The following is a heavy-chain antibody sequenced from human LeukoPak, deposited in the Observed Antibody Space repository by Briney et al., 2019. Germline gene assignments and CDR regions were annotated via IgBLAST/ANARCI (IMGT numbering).Heavy chain of an antibody. CDR3: ASGERVVTAIPGFYFDY. CDR2: INPNSDGT. CDR1: GYTFTAYY. J-gene: IGHJ4*02. D-gene: IGHD2-21*02. V-gene: IGHV1-2*02. Sequence: GASVTLSFTASGYTFTAYYMHWVRQAPGQGLEWMGWINPNSDGTDYAQKSQGRVTMTRDTSISTAYMGLSGLRSDDTAVYYCASGERVVTAIPGFYFDYGGQGTLVTVSS.